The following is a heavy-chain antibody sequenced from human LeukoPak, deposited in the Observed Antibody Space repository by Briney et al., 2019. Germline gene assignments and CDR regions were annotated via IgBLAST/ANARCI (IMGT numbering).Heavy chain of an antibody. J-gene: IGHJ4*02. CDR2: IYYSGST. CDR3: ARVGYYDFWSGLSPNFNY. CDR1: GGSISSSSYY. D-gene: IGHD3-3*01. V-gene: IGHV4-39*07. Sequence: TSETLSLTCTVSGGSISSSSYYWGWIRQPPGKGLEWIGSIYYSGSTNYNPSLKSRVTISVDTSKNQFSLKLSSVTAADTAVYYCARVGYYDFWSGLSPNFNYWGQGTLVTVSS.